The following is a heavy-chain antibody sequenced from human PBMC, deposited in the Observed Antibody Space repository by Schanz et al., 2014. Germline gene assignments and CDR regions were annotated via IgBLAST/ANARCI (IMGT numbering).Heavy chain of an antibody. CDR1: GGSISSSSYY. V-gene: IGHV4-39*01. J-gene: IGHJ6*02. Sequence: QLQLQESGPGLVKPSETLSLTCTVSGGSISSSSYYWGWIRQPPGKGLEWIGSIYYSGSTYYNPSLKSGFTISVDTPKNQFPLKLSSVTAADTAVYYCARHSGYYYYYGMDVWGQGTTVTVSS. CDR3: ARHSGYYYYYGMDV. CDR2: IYYSGST.